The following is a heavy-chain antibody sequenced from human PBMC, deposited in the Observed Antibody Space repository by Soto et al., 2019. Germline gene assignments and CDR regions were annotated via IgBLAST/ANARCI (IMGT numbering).Heavy chain of an antibody. Sequence: LRLSCAASGFTFSSYAMSWVRQAPGKGLEWVSVISGSGGSTHYADSVKGRSTISRDNSKNTLYLQVNSLRAEDTAVYYCAKEADISGYHPDYWGQGTEVTVSS. CDR1: GFTFSSYA. CDR2: ISGSGGST. V-gene: IGHV3-23*01. D-gene: IGHD3-22*01. J-gene: IGHJ4*02. CDR3: AKEADISGYHPDY.